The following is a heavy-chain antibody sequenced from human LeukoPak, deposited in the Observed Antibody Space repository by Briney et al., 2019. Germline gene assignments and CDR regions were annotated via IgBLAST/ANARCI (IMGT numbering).Heavy chain of an antibody. CDR3: TRNWNEFDY. CDR1: GFSFSDSA. V-gene: IGHV3-73*01. CDR2: SRSKSNNYAT. Sequence: GGSLRLSCAASGFSFSDSAMHWVRQTSGKGLEWVGQSRSKSNNYATIYDASVKGRFTISRDDSKNTAYLQMNSLKTEDTAVYCCTRNWNEFDYWGQGTLVTVSS. D-gene: IGHD1-1*01. J-gene: IGHJ4*02.